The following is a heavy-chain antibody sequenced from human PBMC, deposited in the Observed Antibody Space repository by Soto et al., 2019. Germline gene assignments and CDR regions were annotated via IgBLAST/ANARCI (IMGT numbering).Heavy chain of an antibody. V-gene: IGHV3-21*01. CDR3: AHSWESLYDY. CDR2: ISSSSSYI. CDR1: GFTFSSYS. J-gene: IGHJ4*02. Sequence: PGGSLRLSCAASGFTFSSYSMNWVRQAPGKGLEWVSSISSSSSYIYYADSVKGRFTISRDNAKNSLYLQMNSLRAEDTAVYYCAHSWESLYDYWGQGTLVTVSS. D-gene: IGHD1-26*01.